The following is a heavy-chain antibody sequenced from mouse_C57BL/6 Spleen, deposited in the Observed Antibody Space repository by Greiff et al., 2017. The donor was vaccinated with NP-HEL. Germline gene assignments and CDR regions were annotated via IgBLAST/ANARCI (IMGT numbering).Heavy chain of an antibody. CDR3: AGGPAWFAY. D-gene: IGHD1-1*02. J-gene: IGHJ3*01. Sequence: DVKLVESGGGLVKPGGSLKLSCAASGFTFSDYGMHWVRQAPEKGLEWVAYISSGSSTIYYADTVKGRFTISRDNAKNTLFLQMTSLRSEDTAMYYCAGGPAWFAYWGQGTLVTVSA. V-gene: IGHV5-17*01. CDR1: GFTFSDYG. CDR2: ISSGSSTI.